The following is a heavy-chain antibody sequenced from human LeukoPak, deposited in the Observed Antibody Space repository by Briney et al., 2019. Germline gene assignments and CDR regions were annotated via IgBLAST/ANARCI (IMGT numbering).Heavy chain of an antibody. CDR3: AADTAYDAFHI. D-gene: IGHD2-21*02. Sequence: WGSLRLSCAASGFTFRSYAMNWVRQAPGKGLEWVSAISGSGDSTYYADSVKGRFTISRDNSENTRHLQMNSLRAEDTAVYYCAADTAYDAFHIWGQATMVTVSS. V-gene: IGHV3-23*01. J-gene: IGHJ3*02. CDR2: ISGSGDST. CDR1: GFTFRSYA.